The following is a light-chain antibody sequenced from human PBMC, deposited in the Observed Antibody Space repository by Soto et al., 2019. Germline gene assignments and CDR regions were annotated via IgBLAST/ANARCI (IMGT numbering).Light chain of an antibody. J-gene: IGLJ1*01. V-gene: IGLV1-40*01. CDR1: SSNIGAGYD. CDR2: ANI. Sequence: QSVLTQPPSVSGAPGQRVTISCTGSSSNIGAGYDVHWYQQLPGTAPKLLIYANINRPSGVPDRFSGSKSGTSASLAITGLQAEDEADYFRQSYDISLSGSVFGSGTKLTVL. CDR3: QSYDISLSGSV.